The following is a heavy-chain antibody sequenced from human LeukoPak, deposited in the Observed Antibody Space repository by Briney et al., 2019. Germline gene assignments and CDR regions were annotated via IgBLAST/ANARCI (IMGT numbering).Heavy chain of an antibody. D-gene: IGHD2-21*02. CDR1: GYTFATYF. Sequence: EASVKVSCKTSGYTFATYFMHWVRQAPGQGLEWMGYIKPNSGVTNYAQKLRGRVTMTWDTSISTAYIELSGLTSDDTAIYYCARPTYCGSDCYFNFDYWGQGTLVTVSS. J-gene: IGHJ4*02. V-gene: IGHV1-2*02. CDR2: IKPNSGVT. CDR3: ARPTYCGSDCYFNFDY.